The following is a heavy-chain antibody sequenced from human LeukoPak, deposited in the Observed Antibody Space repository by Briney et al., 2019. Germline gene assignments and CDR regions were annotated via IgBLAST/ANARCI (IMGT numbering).Heavy chain of an antibody. D-gene: IGHD6-19*01. J-gene: IGHJ4*02. CDR3: ATDPYSSGWYHY. CDR1: RYTLTELS. V-gene: IGHV1-24*01. CDR2: FDPEDGET. Sequence: ASVKVSCKVSRYTLTELSMHWVRQAPGKGLEWMGGFDPEDGETIYAQKFQGRVTMTEDTSTDTAYMELSSLRSEDTAVYYCATDPYSSGWYHYWGQGTLVTVSS.